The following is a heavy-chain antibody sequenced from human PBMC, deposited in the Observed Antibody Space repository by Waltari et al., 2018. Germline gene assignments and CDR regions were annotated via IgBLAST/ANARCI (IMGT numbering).Heavy chain of an antibody. Sequence: EVQLVESGGGLVKPGGSLRLSCAASGFTFSSHSRNWVRQAPGKGLEWVSSISSSSNYIYYADSVKGRFTISRDNAKNSLYLQMNSLRADDTAVYYCARDSSILDYWGQGTLVTVSS. CDR3: ARDSSILDY. J-gene: IGHJ4*02. CDR1: GFTFSSHS. D-gene: IGHD3-3*02. V-gene: IGHV3-21*01. CDR2: ISSSSNYI.